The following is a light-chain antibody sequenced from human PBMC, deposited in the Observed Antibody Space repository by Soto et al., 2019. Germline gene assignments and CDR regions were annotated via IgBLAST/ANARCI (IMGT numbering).Light chain of an antibody. CDR2: GAA. J-gene: IGKJ1*01. CDR1: QGIRNY. CDR3: LQYNSFSWT. Sequence: DIQMTQSPSSLSASVGDRVTITCRASQGIRNYLGWYQQKPGRAPKRLIYGAASLQSGVPSRFSGSGSGTEFTLTISSLQPEDFATYYCLQYNSFSWTFGQGNKVEVK. V-gene: IGKV1-17*01.